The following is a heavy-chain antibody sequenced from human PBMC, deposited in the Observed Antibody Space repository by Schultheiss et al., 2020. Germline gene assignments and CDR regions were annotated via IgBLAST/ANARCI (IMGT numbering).Heavy chain of an antibody. CDR3: AREGNSSGWPRGRAFDI. Sequence: WGSLRLSCAASGFTFSSYWMSWVRQAPGKGLEWVANIKQDGSEKYYVDSVKGRFTISRDNAKNSLYLQMNSLRAEDTAVYYCAREGNSSGWPRGRAFDIWGQGTMVIVSS. D-gene: IGHD6-19*01. V-gene: IGHV3-7*01. CDR2: IKQDGSEK. J-gene: IGHJ3*02. CDR1: GFTFSSYW.